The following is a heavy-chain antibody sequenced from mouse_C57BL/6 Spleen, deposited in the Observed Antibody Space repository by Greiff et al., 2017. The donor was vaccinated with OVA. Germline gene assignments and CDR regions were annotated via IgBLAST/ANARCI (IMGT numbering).Heavy chain of an antibody. Sequence: QVQLQPPWAELVMPGASVKLSCKASGYTFTSYWMHWVKQRPGQGLEWIGEIDPSDSYTNYNQKFKGKSTLTVDKSSSTAYMQLSSLTSEDSAVYYCARRGYSNYDFAYWGQGTLVTVSA. D-gene: IGHD2-5*01. CDR1: GYTFTSYW. J-gene: IGHJ3*01. CDR2: IDPSDSYT. V-gene: IGHV1-69*01. CDR3: ARRGYSNYDFAY.